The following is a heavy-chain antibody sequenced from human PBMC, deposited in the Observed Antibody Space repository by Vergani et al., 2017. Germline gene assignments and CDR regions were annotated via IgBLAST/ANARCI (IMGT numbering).Heavy chain of an antibody. J-gene: IGHJ6*02. CDR3: AIARRAAAGKYYYDGMDV. CDR2: IRWNSGSI. Sequence: EVQLVESGGGLVQPGRSLRLSCAASGFTFDDYAMHWVRQAPGKGREGVSGIRWNSGSIGYAASVKGRFTLTRDNAKNSLYLQMNSLRAEDTALYYCAIARRAAAGKYYYDGMDVWGQGTTVTVSS. V-gene: IGHV3-9*01. D-gene: IGHD6-13*01. CDR1: GFTFDDYA.